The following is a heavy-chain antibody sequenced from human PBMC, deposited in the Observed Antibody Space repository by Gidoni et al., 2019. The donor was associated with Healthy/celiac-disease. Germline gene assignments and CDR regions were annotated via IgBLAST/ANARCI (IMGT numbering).Heavy chain of an antibody. Sequence: QLQLQQWGAGLSKPSETLSLTCAVYGGSFSGYYWSWTRQPPGTGLEWIGEIHHSGSTNYNTTLKSRFTISVDTSKNQFSLKLSSMTAADTAVYYCASGWCRSSTSCYTRDSGVSSDYWGQGTLVTVSS. CDR2: IHHSGST. J-gene: IGHJ4*02. D-gene: IGHD2-2*02. CDR1: GGSFSGYY. CDR3: ASGWCRSSTSCYTRDSGVSSDY. V-gene: IGHV4-34*01.